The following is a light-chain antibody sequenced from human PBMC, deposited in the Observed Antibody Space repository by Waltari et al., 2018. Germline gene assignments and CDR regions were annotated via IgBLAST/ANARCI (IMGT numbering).Light chain of an antibody. CDR1: SSAVGNFNL. CDR2: EVS. CDR3: CSYAGSRTYV. J-gene: IGLJ1*01. V-gene: IGLV2-23*02. Sequence: QSALTQPASVSGSPGQSITIPCTGTSSAVGNFNLASLYQQHPGKVPNLIIYEVSKRPSGVSNHFSGSKSGNTASLTISGLRAEDEADYYCCSYAGSRTYVFGTGTKVTVL.